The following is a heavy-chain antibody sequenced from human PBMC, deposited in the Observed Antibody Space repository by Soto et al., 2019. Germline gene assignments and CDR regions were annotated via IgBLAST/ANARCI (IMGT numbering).Heavy chain of an antibody. J-gene: IGHJ6*02. CDR3: ARDLDYSNYSGVRYYYYGMDV. D-gene: IGHD4-4*01. CDR2: INPNSGGT. V-gene: IGHV1-2*02. Sequence: VRQAPGQGLEWMGWINPNSGGTNYAQKFQGRVTMTRDASISTAYMELSRLRSDDTAVYYCARDLDYSNYSGVRYYYYGMDVWGQGTTVTVSS.